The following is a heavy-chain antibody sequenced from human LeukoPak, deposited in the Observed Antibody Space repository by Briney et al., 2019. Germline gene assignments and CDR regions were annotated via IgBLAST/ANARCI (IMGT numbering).Heavy chain of an antibody. CDR1: GFTVSSNY. J-gene: IGHJ6*02. Sequence: GGSLRLSCAASGFTVSSNYMSWVRQAPGKGLEWVSVIYSGGSTYYADSVKGRFTISRDNSKNTLYLQMNSLTAEDTAVYYCARDQEGWLPHRGNYYYYGIDVCGQGTTVTVSS. CDR3: ARDQEGWLPHRGNYYYYGIDV. D-gene: IGHD6-19*01. CDR2: IYSGGST. V-gene: IGHV3-66*01.